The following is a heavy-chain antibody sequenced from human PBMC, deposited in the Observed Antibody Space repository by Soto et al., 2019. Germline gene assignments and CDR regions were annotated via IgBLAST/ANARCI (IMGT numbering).Heavy chain of an antibody. CDR1: GFTFSSYA. CDR2: ISYDGSNK. V-gene: IGHV3-30-3*01. Sequence: GGSLRLSCAASGFTFSSYAMHWVRQAPGKGLEWVAVISYDGSNKYYADSVKGRFTISRDNSKNTLYLQMNSLRAEDTAVYYCARENYDFWSGYPHYWGQGTLVTVSS. J-gene: IGHJ4*02. CDR3: ARENYDFWSGYPHY. D-gene: IGHD3-3*01.